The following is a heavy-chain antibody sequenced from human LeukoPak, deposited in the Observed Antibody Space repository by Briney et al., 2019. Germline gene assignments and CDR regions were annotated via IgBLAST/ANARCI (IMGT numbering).Heavy chain of an antibody. V-gene: IGHV3-53*01. J-gene: IGHJ6*02. CDR1: GFPVSSNC. CDR2: IYGGGNT. D-gene: IGHD6-13*01. CDR3: ATRRSAGYYYGMDV. Sequence: GGSLSLSCEPPGFPVSSNCMGWARQPQGKGLGWVSIIYGGGNTYYADSVMGRFTISRDNSKNTLYLQITGLRAEDTAVYYCATRRSAGYYYGMDVWGQGTTVTVSS.